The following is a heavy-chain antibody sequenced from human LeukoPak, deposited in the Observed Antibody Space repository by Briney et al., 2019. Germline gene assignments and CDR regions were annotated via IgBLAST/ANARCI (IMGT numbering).Heavy chain of an antibody. D-gene: IGHD3-22*01. CDR1: GFTFKSYA. J-gene: IGHJ1*01. Sequence: GGSLRLSCVASGFTFKSYAMSWVRQAPGKWLEWVSVVSGSGGSTDYADSVKGRFTISRDNSKNTLYLQMNSLRAEDTAVYYCAKGDYYDSSGYYFAYFQHWGQGTLVTVSS. CDR3: AKGDYYDSSGYYFAYFQH. CDR2: VSGSGGST. V-gene: IGHV3-23*01.